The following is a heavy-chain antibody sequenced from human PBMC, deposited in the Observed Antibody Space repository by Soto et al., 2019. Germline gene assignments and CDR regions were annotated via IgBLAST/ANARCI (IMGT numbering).Heavy chain of an antibody. CDR2: IYPGDSDT. Sequence: GESLKISCKGSGYSFTSYWIGWVRQMPGKGLEWMGIIYPGDSDTRYSPSFQGQVTISADKSISTAYLQWSSLKASDTAMYYCARRKAAAGTPYWFDPWGQGTLVTVSS. CDR3: ARRKAAAGTPYWFDP. D-gene: IGHD6-13*01. J-gene: IGHJ5*02. V-gene: IGHV5-51*01. CDR1: GYSFTSYW.